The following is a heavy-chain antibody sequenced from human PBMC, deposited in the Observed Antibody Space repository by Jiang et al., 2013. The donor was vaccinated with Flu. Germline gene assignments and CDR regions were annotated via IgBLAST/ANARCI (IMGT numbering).Heavy chain of an antibody. D-gene: IGHD3-16*01. CDR1: GYTFTSYA. Sequence: GYTFTSYAMNWVRQAPGQGLEWMGWINTNTGNPTYAQGFTGRFVFSLDTSVSTAYLQISSLKAEDTAVYYCARMQYVQGVHYYGMDVWGQGTTVTVSS. J-gene: IGHJ6*02. CDR3: ARMQYVQGVHYYGMDV. V-gene: IGHV7-4-1*02. CDR2: INTNTGNP.